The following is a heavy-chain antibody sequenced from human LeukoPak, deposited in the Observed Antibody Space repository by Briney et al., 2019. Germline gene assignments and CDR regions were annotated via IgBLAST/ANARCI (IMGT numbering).Heavy chain of an antibody. CDR1: GYTLTELS. J-gene: IGHJ4*02. CDR2: FDPEDGET. CDR3: ALESPLLHFDY. Sequence: ASVKVSCKVSGYTLTELSMHWVRQAPGKGLEWMGGFDPEDGETIYAQKFQGRVTITADESTSTAYMELSSLRSEDTAVYYCALESPLLHFDYWGQGTLVTVSS. V-gene: IGHV1-24*01. D-gene: IGHD3-3*01.